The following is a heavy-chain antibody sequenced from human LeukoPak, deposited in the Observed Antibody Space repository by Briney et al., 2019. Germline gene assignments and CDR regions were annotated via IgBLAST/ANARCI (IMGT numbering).Heavy chain of an antibody. CDR2: ISYDGSNK. V-gene: IGHV3-30-3*01. CDR1: GFTFSSYA. CDR3: ASDSSGYYLIDY. J-gene: IGHJ4*02. Sequence: GRSLRLSCAASGFTFSSYAMHWVRQAPGKGLEWVAVISYDGSNKYYADSVKGRFTISRDNSKNTLYLQMNSLRAEDTAVYYCASDSSGYYLIDYWGQGTLVTVSS. D-gene: IGHD3-22*01.